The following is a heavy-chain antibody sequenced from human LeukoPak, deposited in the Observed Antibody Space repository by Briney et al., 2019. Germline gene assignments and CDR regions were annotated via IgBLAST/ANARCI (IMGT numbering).Heavy chain of an antibody. CDR1: GFTLSTYA. CDR2: TSSSDAGT. CDR3: AKAPVTSCRGAYCYPFDS. V-gene: IGHV3-23*01. Sequence: GGSLRLSCAASGFTLSTYAMSWVRQTPGKGLEWVAATSSSDAGTYHADSVRGRFTISRDNSKNTLHLQMNSLRAEAAAVYFCAKAPVTSCRGAYCYPFDSWGQGTLVTVSS. D-gene: IGHD2-21*01. J-gene: IGHJ4*02.